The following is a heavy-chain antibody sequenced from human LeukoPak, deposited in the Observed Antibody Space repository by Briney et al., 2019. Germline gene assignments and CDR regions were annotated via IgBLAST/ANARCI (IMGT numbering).Heavy chain of an antibody. J-gene: IGHJ6*03. CDR1: GGSISSYY. Sequence: PSETLSLTCTVSGGSISSYYWSWIRQPPGKGLEWIGYIYYSGSTNYNPSLKSRVTISVDTSKNQFSLKLSSVTAADTAVYYCARVIGYFGWYGYYYMDVWGKGTTVTISS. V-gene: IGHV4-59*01. CDR2: IYYSGST. CDR3: ARVIGYFGWYGYYYMDV. D-gene: IGHD3-9*01.